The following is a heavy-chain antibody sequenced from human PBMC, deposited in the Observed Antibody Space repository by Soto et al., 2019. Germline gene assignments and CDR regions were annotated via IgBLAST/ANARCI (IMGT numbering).Heavy chain of an antibody. CDR3: ARGDYYDPSGPFSDAFDI. D-gene: IGHD3-22*01. CDR1: GYTFTSYA. CDR2: INAGNGNT. Sequence: ASVKVSCKASGYTFTSYAMHWVRQAPGQRLEWMGWINAGNGNTKYSQKFQGRVTITRDTSASTAYMELISLRADDTAVYYCARGDYYDPSGPFSDAFDIWGQGTMVTVSS. J-gene: IGHJ3*02. V-gene: IGHV1-3*01.